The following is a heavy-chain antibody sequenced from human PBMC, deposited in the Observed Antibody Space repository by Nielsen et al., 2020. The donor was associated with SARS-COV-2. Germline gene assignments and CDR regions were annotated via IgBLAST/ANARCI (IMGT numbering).Heavy chain of an antibody. J-gene: IGHJ6*02. CDR3: ARFNHRPRYYYGLDV. CDR2: IYYSGSV. CDR1: GGSISRYY. V-gene: IGHV4-59*13. Sequence: SETLSLTCTVSGGSISRYYWSWIRQPPRKGLEWIGYIYYSGSVNYNPSLKSRVTISLDRSKNHFSLQLNSVTTADTAVYYCARFNHRPRYYYGLDVWGQGTTVIVSS.